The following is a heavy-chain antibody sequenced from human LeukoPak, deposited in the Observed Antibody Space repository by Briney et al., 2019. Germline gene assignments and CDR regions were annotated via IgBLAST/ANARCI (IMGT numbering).Heavy chain of an antibody. CDR1: GFTFSSYE. CDR2: ISSSGSTI. Sequence: GGSLRLSCAASGFTFSSYEMNWVRQAPGKGLEWVSYISSSGSTIYYADSVKGRFTISRDNAKNSLYLQMNSLRAEDTAVYYCARDPGWYLDGGTDAFDIWGQGTMVTVSS. V-gene: IGHV3-48*03. D-gene: IGHD2-15*01. J-gene: IGHJ3*02. CDR3: ARDPGWYLDGGTDAFDI.